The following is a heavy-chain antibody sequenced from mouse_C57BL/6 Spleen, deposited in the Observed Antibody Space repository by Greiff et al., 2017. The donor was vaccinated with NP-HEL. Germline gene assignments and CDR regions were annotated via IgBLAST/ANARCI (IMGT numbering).Heavy chain of an antibody. J-gene: IGHJ3*01. Sequence: QVQLQQSGAELVRPGTSVKVSCKASGYAFTNYLIEWVKQRPGQGLDWIGVINPGSGGTNYNEKFKGKATLTADKSSSTAYMQLSSLTSEDSAVYFCARRGADYDAWFAYWGQGTLVTVSA. CDR2: INPGSGGT. V-gene: IGHV1-54*01. D-gene: IGHD2-4*01. CDR1: GYAFTNYL. CDR3: ARRGADYDAWFAY.